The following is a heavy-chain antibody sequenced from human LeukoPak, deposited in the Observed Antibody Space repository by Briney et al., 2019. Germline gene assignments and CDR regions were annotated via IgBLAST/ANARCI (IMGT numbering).Heavy chain of an antibody. Sequence: ASVKVSCKASGYTFTGYYMHWVRQAPGQGLEWMGWINPNSGGTNYAQKFQGRVTMTRDTSISTAYMELSRLRSDDTAVYYCATLADTIFGVASDAFDIWGQGTMVTVSS. CDR1: GYTFTGYY. CDR2: INPNSGGT. J-gene: IGHJ3*02. CDR3: ATLADTIFGVASDAFDI. D-gene: IGHD3-3*01. V-gene: IGHV1-2*02.